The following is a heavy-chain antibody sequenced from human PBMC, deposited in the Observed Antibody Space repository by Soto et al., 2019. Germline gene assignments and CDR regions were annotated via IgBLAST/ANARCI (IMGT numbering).Heavy chain of an antibody. CDR2: ISGSGGST. CDR3: AKDQRYYDFWSGYFHWFDP. J-gene: IGHJ5*02. V-gene: IGHV3-23*01. CDR1: GFTFSSYA. D-gene: IGHD3-3*01. Sequence: EVQLLESGGGLVQPGGSLRLSCAASGFTFSSYAMSWVRQAPGKGLEWVSAISGSGGSTYYADSVKGRFTISRDNSKNTLYLQMNSLRAEDTAVYYCAKDQRYYDFWSGYFHWFDPWGQGTLVIVSS.